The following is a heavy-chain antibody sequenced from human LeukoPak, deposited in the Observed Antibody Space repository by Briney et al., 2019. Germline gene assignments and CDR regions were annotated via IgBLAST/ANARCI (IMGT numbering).Heavy chain of an antibody. J-gene: IGHJ4*02. CDR2: IYTSGST. Sequence: PSETLSLTCTVSGGSISSYYWSWIRQPAGKGLEWIGRIYTSGSTNYNPSLKSRVTMSVDTSKNQFSLKLSSVTAADTAVYYCARDRARRPYYYDSSGPIDYWGQGTLVTVSS. D-gene: IGHD3-22*01. V-gene: IGHV4-4*07. CDR1: GGSISSYY. CDR3: ARDRARRPYYYDSSGPIDY.